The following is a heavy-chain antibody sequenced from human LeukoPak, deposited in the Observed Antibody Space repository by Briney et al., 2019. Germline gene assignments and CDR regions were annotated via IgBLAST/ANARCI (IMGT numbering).Heavy chain of an antibody. Sequence: GGSLRLSCAASGFTFSHYAMHWVRQAPGKGLEYVSAISSNGVNTYYANSVKGRFTISRDNSKNTLYLQLGSLRTEDMAVYYCARGVGSSYYFDYWGQGTLVTVSS. V-gene: IGHV3-64*01. CDR2: ISSNGVNT. CDR1: GFTFSHYA. J-gene: IGHJ4*02. CDR3: ARGVGSSYYFDY. D-gene: IGHD1-26*01.